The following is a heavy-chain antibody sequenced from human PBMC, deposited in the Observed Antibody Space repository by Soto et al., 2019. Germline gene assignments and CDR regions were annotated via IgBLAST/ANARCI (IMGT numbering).Heavy chain of an antibody. V-gene: IGHV3-23*01. J-gene: IGHJ4*02. D-gene: IGHD5-18*01. CDR2: ISSGGDNA. Sequence: PGGSVRLACAASGFTFSSFAMSWVRQAPGKGLEWVSTISSGGDNAYYADSVKGRFTIPRDNSKSTLFLQMTSLRAEDSAVYYCGRAESPDTAYFSDYWGQGTLVTVSS. CDR1: GFTFSSFA. CDR3: GRAESPDTAYFSDY.